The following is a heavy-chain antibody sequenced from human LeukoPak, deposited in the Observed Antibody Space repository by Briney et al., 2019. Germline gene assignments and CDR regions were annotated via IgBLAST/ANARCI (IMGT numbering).Heavy chain of an antibody. CDR3: ARHLVVDIHYYYYMDV. CDR1: GYTFTTQW. D-gene: IGHD2-2*01. J-gene: IGHJ6*03. V-gene: IGHV5-51*01. CDR2: INPADSER. Sequence: GESLKISCKGSGYTFTTQWIGWVRQRPGKGLEWMGIINPADSERTYSPSFQGQVTISVDKSISTAYLQWRSLKASDTATYYCARHLVVDIHYYYYMDVWGKGTTVTVSS.